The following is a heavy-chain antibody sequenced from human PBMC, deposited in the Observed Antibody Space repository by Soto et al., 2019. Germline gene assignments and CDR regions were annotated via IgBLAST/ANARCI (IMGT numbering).Heavy chain of an antibody. CDR3: ARDSGGYAYDAFDI. D-gene: IGHD5-12*01. Sequence: SETLSLTCTVSGGSIGSGGFYWSWIRQHPGRGLEWIGYIFYSGSSYYNPSLKSRLTISLDTSKNQFSLKLSSVTAADTAVYYCARDSGGYAYDAFDIWGQGTMVTVSS. V-gene: IGHV4-31*03. CDR2: IFYSGSS. J-gene: IGHJ3*02. CDR1: GGSIGSGGFY.